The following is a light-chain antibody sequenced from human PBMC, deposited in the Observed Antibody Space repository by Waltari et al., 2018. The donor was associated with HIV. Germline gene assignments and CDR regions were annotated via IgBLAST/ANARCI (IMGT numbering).Light chain of an antibody. CDR2: SNN. Sequence: QSVLTQPSSASGTPGQRVAISCSGSSSNIERNTVNWYQQLPGTAPKLLVYSNNQRPSGVPDRISGSKSGTSASLAISGLQSEDEADYYCAAWDDSLNGWVFGGGTKLTVL. CDR1: SSNIERNT. V-gene: IGLV1-44*01. CDR3: AAWDDSLNGWV. J-gene: IGLJ3*02.